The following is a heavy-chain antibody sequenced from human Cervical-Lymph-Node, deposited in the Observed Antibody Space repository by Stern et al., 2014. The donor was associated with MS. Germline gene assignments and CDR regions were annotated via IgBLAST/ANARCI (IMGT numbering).Heavy chain of an antibody. CDR1: GGTFSSFG. D-gene: IGHD1-14*01. CDR2: IIPIFGTA. J-gene: IGHJ6*02. Sequence: QVQLVQSGAEVEKPGSSVKVSCKASGGTFSSFGISWVRQAPGQGLEWVGGIIPIFGTANYAQQLQDRVTITADTSTSTAYMDLSSLRSEDTAIYYCASGLIPRDHYNYYGMEVWGQGTTVTVSS. CDR3: ASGLIPRDHYNYYGMEV. V-gene: IGHV1-69*06.